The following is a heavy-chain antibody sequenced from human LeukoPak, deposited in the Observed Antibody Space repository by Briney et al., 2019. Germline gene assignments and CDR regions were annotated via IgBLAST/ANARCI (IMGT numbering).Heavy chain of an antibody. CDR3: TKDVAPGGADI. V-gene: IGHV3-9*01. Sequence: QTGGSVRLSCAASGFTFHNYAMHWVRQAPGKGLEWVSGFSWNSGRIGYADSVKGRFTISRDNAKNSLYLQMNSLRAEDTALYYCTKDVAPGGADIWGQGTMVTVSS. CDR1: GFTFHNYA. CDR2: FSWNSGRI. J-gene: IGHJ3*02. D-gene: IGHD3-10*01.